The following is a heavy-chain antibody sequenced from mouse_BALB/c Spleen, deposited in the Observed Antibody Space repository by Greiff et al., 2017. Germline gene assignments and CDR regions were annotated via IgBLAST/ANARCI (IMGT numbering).Heavy chain of an antibody. Sequence: EVMLVESGGGLVQPKGSLKLSCAASGFTFNTYAMNWVRQAPGKGLEWVARIRSKSNNYATYYADSVKDRFTISRDDSQSMLYLQMNNLKTEDTAMYYCVRHDWDHYAMDYWGQGTSVTVSS. CDR2: IRSKSNNYAT. D-gene: IGHD4-1*01. V-gene: IGHV10-1*02. CDR3: VRHDWDHYAMDY. CDR1: GFTFNTYA. J-gene: IGHJ4*01.